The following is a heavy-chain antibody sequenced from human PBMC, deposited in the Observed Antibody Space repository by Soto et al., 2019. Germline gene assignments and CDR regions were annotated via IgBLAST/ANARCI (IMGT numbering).Heavy chain of an antibody. J-gene: IGHJ4*02. V-gene: IGHV3-30*03. CDR3: ASSEGETDGIDY. D-gene: IGHD3-16*01. Sequence: QVQPVESGGGVVQPGRSLRLSCAASGFIFSRYGMHWVRQAPGKGLEWVAFISYDGGNKDYADSVKGRFTISRDNSKNTLFLQMSSLRAEDTAVYHCASSEGETDGIDYWGQGTLVTVSS. CDR1: GFIFSRYG. CDR2: ISYDGGNK.